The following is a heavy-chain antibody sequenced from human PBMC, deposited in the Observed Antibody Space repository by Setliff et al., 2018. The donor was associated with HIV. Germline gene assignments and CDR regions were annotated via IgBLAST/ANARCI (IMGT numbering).Heavy chain of an antibody. V-gene: IGHV3-48*01. CDR1: GFTFRDYS. D-gene: IGHD3-9*01. J-gene: IGHJ4*02. CDR3: ARGQDWAFDY. Sequence: PGGSLRLSCTASGFTFRDYSMNWVRQPPGKGLEWVSYLGKSNSRMTYAGSVKGRFTISRDNAKNSVYLQVNSLRVEDTAMYYCARGQDWAFDYWGQGTLVTVSS. CDR2: LGKSNSRM.